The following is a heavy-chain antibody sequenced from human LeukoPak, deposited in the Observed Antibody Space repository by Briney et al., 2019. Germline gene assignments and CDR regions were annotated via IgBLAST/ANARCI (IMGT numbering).Heavy chain of an antibody. CDR3: ARAVAVTMVQGVKY. J-gene: IGHJ4*02. CDR2: INPNSGGT. D-gene: IGHD3-10*01. V-gene: IGHV1-2*02. CDR1: GYTFTGYY. Sequence: GASVKVSCKASGYTFTGYYMHWVRQAPGQGLEWMGWINPNSGGTNYAQKLQGRVTMTRDTSISTAYMELSRLRSDDTAVYYCARAVAVTMVQGVKYWGQGTLVTVSS.